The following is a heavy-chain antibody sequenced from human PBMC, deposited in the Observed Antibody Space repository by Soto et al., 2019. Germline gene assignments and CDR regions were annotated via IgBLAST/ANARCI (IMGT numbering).Heavy chain of an antibody. CDR1: GFTVSNYG. V-gene: IGHV3-30*18. D-gene: IGHD2-2*01. J-gene: IGHJ6*02. CDR2: ISYDGGEK. CDR3: AKVTGYWRSSSCRRDYSYYYGMDV. Sequence: GGSLRLSCAASGFTVSNYGMHWVRQAPGKGLEWVAVISYDGGEKYYADSVKGRFSISRDNPKNTLYLQMNSLRAEDTAVYYGAKVTGYWRSSSCRRDYSYYYGMDVWGQGTTVPVS.